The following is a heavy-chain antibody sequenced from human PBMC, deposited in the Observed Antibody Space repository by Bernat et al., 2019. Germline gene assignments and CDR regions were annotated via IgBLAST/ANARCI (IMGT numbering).Heavy chain of an antibody. Sequence: EVQLVESGGGLVKPGGSLRLSCAASGFTFSNAWMNWVRQAPGKGLEWVGRIKSKTDGGTTDYAAPVKGRFTISKDESKNTLYLQMNSLKNENAAVYYCTTEGSGWYSAWGQGSLVTVSA. V-gene: IGHV3-15*07. CDR1: GFTFSNAW. J-gene: IGHJ5*02. D-gene: IGHD6-19*01. CDR2: IKSKTDGGTT. CDR3: TTEGSGWYSA.